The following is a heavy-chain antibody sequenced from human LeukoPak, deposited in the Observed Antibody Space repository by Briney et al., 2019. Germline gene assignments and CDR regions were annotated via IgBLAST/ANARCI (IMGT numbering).Heavy chain of an antibody. D-gene: IGHD6-13*01. CDR3: AAQSTQQLVLDY. CDR2: IVVGSSNT. J-gene: IGHJ4*02. V-gene: IGHV1-58*01. CDR1: GFTFTSSA. Sequence: ASVKVSCKASGFTFTSSAVQWVRQARGQRLEWIRWIVVGSSNTNYAQKFQERVTITRDKSTSTAYMELSSLRSEDTAVYYCAAQSTQQLVLDYWGQGTLVTVSS.